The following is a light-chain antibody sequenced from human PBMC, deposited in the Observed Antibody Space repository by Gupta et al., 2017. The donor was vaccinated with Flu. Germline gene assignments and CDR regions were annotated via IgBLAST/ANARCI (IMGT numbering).Light chain of an antibody. CDR2: WAS. CDR3: QQYYTSGYS. J-gene: IGKJ2*03. CDR1: QNLLYSSNNKNY. V-gene: IGKV4-1*01. Sequence: DIVMTQSPDSLSVSLGERATINCKSSQNLLYSSNNKNYLAWYQQKPGQPPKLLIYWASTRESGVPDRFSGSGSGTDFTLTISSLQAEDVAVYYCQQYYTSGYSFGHGTKLEIK.